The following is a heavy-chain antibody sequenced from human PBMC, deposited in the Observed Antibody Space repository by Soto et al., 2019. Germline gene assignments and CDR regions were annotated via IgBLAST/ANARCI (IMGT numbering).Heavy chain of an antibody. V-gene: IGHV3-23*01. CDR2: ISGSGGST. Sequence: GGSLRLSCAASGFTFSSYAMSWVRQAPGKGLEWVSVISGSGGSTYYADSVKGRFTISRDNSKNTLYLQMNSLRAEDTAVYYCAKDRVAAAGGDLVFDYWGQGTLVTVSS. CDR3: AKDRVAAAGGDLVFDY. J-gene: IGHJ4*02. CDR1: GFTFSSYA. D-gene: IGHD6-13*01.